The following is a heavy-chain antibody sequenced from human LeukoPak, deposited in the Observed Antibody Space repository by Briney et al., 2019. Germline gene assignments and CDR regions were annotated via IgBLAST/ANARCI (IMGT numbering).Heavy chain of an antibody. J-gene: IGHJ4*02. CDR3: SRGSYGGSYYRY. D-gene: IGHD1-26*01. CDR2: TYYRSKWYN. CDR1: GDSISINSAA. Sequence: SQTLSLTCAISGDSISINSAAWNWIRQSPSRGLEWLGKTYYRSKWYNDYAVSVKSRIAINPDTSKNHFSLHLNSVTPEDTAVYYCSRGSYGGSYYRYWGQGTLVTVSS. V-gene: IGHV6-1*01.